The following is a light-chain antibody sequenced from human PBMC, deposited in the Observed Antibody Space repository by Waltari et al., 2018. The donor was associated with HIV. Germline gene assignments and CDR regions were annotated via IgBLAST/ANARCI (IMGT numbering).Light chain of an antibody. V-gene: IGLV3-21*04. Sequence: SYVLTQPPSVSVAPGKTARITCGGNNIGSKSVHWYQQTPGQAPVLVIYDDSDRPSGSPARFSGSNSGNTATLTISRVEAGDEADYYCQVWDSSSDRVFGGGTKLTVL. J-gene: IGLJ3*02. CDR2: DDS. CDR1: NIGSKS. CDR3: QVWDSSSDRV.